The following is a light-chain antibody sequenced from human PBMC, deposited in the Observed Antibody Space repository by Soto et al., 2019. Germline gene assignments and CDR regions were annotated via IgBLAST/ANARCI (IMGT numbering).Light chain of an antibody. Sequence: EIVMTQSPATLSVSPGERATLSCRASQSITRNLAWYQQSPGQAPRLLIYGASTRATGIPARFSGSGSGTEFTLTINSLQSEEFAVYYCQQYKNWPMWTFGQGTKVDIK. V-gene: IGKV3-15*01. CDR2: GAS. CDR3: QQYKNWPMWT. CDR1: QSITRN. J-gene: IGKJ1*01.